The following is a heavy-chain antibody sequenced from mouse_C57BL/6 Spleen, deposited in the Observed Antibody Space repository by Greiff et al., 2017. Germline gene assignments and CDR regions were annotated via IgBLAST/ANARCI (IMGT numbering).Heavy chain of an antibody. CDR2: IYPGDGDT. CDR3: ARDSSGYYAMDY. V-gene: IGHV1-80*01. J-gene: IGHJ4*01. D-gene: IGHD3-2*02. CDR1: GYAFSSYW. Sequence: QVQLQESGAELVKPGASVKISCKASGYAFSSYWMNWVKQRPGTGLEWIGQIYPGDGDTNYNGKFKGKATLTADKSSSTAYMQLSSLTSEDSAVYFCARDSSGYYAMDYWGQGTSVTVSS.